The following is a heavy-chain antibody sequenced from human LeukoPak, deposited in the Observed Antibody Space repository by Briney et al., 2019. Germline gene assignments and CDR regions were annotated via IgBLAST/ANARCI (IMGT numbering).Heavy chain of an antibody. CDR2: IYTSGST. CDR1: GYSISSGSYY. J-gene: IGHJ4*02. CDR3: ARFSSIAAAFDY. D-gene: IGHD6-13*01. V-gene: IGHV4-61*02. Sequence: SETLSLTCTVSGYSISSGSYYWSWIRQPAGKGLEWIGRIYTSGSTNYNPSLKSRVTMSVDTSKNQFSLKLSSVTAADTAVYYCARFSSIAAAFDYWGQGTLVTVSS.